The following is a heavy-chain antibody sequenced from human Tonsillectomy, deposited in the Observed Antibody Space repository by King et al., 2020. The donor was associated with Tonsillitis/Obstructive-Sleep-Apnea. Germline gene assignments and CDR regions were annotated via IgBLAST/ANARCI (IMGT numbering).Heavy chain of an antibody. CDR1: GYTFTSYG. CDR3: ASDSMRHYFDSSDSSAYYTFAY. V-gene: IGHV1-18*01. Sequence: QLVPSGAEVKKPGASVKVSCKASGYTFTSYGISWVRQAPGQGLEWMGWISAYNGNTNYPQNLQGRVTMTTDTSTSTAYLDLRSLRSDDTAVYYCASDSMRHYFDSSDSSAYYTFAYWGQGTLVTVSS. J-gene: IGHJ4*02. CDR2: ISAYNGNT. D-gene: IGHD3-22*01.